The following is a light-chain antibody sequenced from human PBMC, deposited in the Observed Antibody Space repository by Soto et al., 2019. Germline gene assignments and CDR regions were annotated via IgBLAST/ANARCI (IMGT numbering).Light chain of an antibody. Sequence: DIVMTQSPDSLAVSLGERATINCKSSQSVLYSSNNKNYLAWYQQKPGKAPKLLIYDVSSLESGVPSRFSGSGSGTEFTLTISSLQPDDVATYYCQQCNTFWTFGQGTKVDIK. CDR1: QSVLYSSNNKNY. V-gene: IGKV4-1*01. CDR2: DVS. J-gene: IGKJ1*01. CDR3: QQCNTFWT.